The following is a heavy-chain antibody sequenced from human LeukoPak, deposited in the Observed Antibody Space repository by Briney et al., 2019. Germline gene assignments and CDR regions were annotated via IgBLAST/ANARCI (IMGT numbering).Heavy chain of an antibody. V-gene: IGHV3-21*01. Sequence: PGGSLRLSCAASGFTFSSYSMNWVRQAPGKGLEWVSSISSSSSYIYYADSVEGRFTISRDNAKNSLYLQMHSLRAEDTAVYYCAREAPPEYCSSTSCYFFYGMDVWGQGTTVTVSS. J-gene: IGHJ6*02. D-gene: IGHD2-2*01. CDR1: GFTFSSYS. CDR3: AREAPPEYCSSTSCYFFYGMDV. CDR2: ISSSSSYI.